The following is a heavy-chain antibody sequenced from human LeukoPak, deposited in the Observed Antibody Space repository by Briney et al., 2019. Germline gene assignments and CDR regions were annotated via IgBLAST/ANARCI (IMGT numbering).Heavy chain of an antibody. CDR1: GFPLSTRAMG. D-gene: IGHD3-10*01. J-gene: IGHJ3*02. V-gene: IGHV2-5*01. CDR2: VYWNDDK. Sequence: SGPTLVKPTQTLTLTCSISGFPLSTRAMGVAWIRQPPGKALEWLAFVYWNDDKYYRPSLKNRLTITKDTSKNHVVLTITNMDPVDTATYYCARSPLRSGIYGAFDIWGQGTVVTVSS. CDR3: ARSPLRSGIYGAFDI.